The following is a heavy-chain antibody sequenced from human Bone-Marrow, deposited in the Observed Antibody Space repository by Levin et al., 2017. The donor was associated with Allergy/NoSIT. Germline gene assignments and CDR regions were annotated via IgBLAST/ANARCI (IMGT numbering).Heavy chain of an antibody. CDR3: ARDGSKYCSSTSCYSGHYYYGMDV. J-gene: IGHJ6*02. Sequence: PGGSLRLSCAASGFTFSDYYMSWIRQAPGKGLEWVSYIGSSDSTIYYADSVKGRFTISRDNAGNALYLQMNSLRDEDTAVYYCARDGSKYCSSTSCYSGHYYYGMDVWGQGTTVTVSS. CDR2: IGSSDSTI. CDR1: GFTFSDYY. V-gene: IGHV3-11*01. D-gene: IGHD2-2*01.